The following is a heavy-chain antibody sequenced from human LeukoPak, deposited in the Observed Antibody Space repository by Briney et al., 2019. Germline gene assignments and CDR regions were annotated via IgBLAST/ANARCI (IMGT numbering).Heavy chain of an antibody. CDR3: ARGAWYNSAYTALHYFDY. J-gene: IGHJ4*02. Sequence: ASVKVSCKASGYTFTDYDINWVRQATGQGLEWMGWMNPNNGNAGYAQKFQDKVTMTRDTSISTAYMELSSLRSEDTAIYYCARGAWYNSAYTALHYFDYWGQGTLVTVSS. D-gene: IGHD6-19*01. V-gene: IGHV1-8*01. CDR1: GYTFTDYD. CDR2: MNPNNGNA.